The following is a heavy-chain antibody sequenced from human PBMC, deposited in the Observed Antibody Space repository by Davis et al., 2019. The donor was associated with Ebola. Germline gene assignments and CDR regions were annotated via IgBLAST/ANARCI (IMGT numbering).Heavy chain of an antibody. D-gene: IGHD3-3*01. Sequence: MPGGSLRLSCTVSGGSISSSSYYWGWIRQPPGKGLEWIGSIYYSGSTNYNPSLKSRVTISGDTSKNQFSLRLSSVTAADTAVYYCARGYDFWSVWGQGTLVTVSS. V-gene: IGHV4-39*07. CDR1: GGSISSSSYY. J-gene: IGHJ4*02. CDR3: ARGYDFWSV. CDR2: IYYSGST.